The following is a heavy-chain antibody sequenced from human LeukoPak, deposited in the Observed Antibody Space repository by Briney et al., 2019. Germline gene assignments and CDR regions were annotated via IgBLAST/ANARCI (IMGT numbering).Heavy chain of an antibody. J-gene: IGHJ4*02. D-gene: IGHD2-2*02. Sequence: ASVKVSCKASGYTFTSYGISWVRQAPGQGLEWMGWISAYNGNTIYGKKRQGRVTMTTDTSTSTTYMELRSLRSDDTAVYYCAREHCSSTSCYTRPLDYWGQGTLVTVSS. CDR3: AREHCSSTSCYTRPLDY. CDR2: ISAYNGNT. CDR1: GYTFTSYG. V-gene: IGHV1-18*01.